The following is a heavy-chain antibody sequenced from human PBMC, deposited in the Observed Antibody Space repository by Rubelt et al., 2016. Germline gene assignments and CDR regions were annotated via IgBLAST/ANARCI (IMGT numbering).Heavy chain of an antibody. CDR3: ARDSSSRPFDD. CDR2: ISYSGTT. J-gene: IGHJ4*02. V-gene: IGHV4-39*07. CDR1: GGSINTGSYY. Sequence: QLRLQESGPGLVRPSETLSLTCTVSGGSINTGSYYCGWVRQPPGKGLEWIGTISYSGTTYYNPSLKSRVTISVDTSKKHFSLRLTSVTAADTAVYYCARDSSSRPFDDWGQGSLVTVSS. D-gene: IGHD6-13*01.